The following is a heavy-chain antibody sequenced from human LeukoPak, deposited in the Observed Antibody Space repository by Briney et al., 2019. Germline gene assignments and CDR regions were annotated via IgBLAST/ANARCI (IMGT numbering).Heavy chain of an antibody. V-gene: IGHV4-59*01. CDR3: ARWGPEYCSGGSCYYFDY. CDR2: IYYSGST. D-gene: IGHD2-15*01. J-gene: IGHJ4*02. Sequence: SETLSLTCTVSGGSISSYYWSWIRQPPGKGLKWIGYIYYSGSTNYNPSLKSRVTISVDTSKNQFSLKLSSVTAADTAVYYCARWGPEYCSGGSCYYFDYWGQGTLVTVSS. CDR1: GGSISSYY.